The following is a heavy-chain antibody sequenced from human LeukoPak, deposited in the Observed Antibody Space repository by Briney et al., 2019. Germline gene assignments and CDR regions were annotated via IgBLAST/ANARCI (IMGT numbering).Heavy chain of an antibody. CDR2: INSDGSRT. CDR1: GFTFSSYW. CDR3: AREGYSSSWYLGGNYYYYYYMDV. D-gene: IGHD6-13*01. J-gene: IGHJ6*03. V-gene: IGHV3-74*01. Sequence: PGGSLRLSCAASGFTFSSYWMPWVRQAPGKGLVWVARINSDGSRTSYADSVKGRFTISRDNAKNSLYLQMNSLRAEDTAVYYCAREGYSSSWYLGGNYYYYYYMDVWGKGTTVTISS.